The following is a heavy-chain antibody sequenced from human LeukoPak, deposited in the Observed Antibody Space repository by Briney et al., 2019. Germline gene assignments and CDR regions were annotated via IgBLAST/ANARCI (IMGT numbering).Heavy chain of an antibody. CDR3: SRGSWGLDY. Sequence: GGSLRLSCVVSGFSFSDHYMTWIRQAPGKGLEYISYLSNSGSDIFHADSVKGRFSISRDNAKNSVYLQMNSLRVEDTAVYYCSRGSWGLDYRGPGTPVTVSP. J-gene: IGHJ4*02. CDR2: LSNSGSDI. V-gene: IGHV3-11*01. D-gene: IGHD7-27*01. CDR1: GFSFSDHY.